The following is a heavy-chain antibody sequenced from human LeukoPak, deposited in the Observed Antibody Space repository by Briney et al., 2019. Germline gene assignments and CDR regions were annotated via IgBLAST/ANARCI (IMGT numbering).Heavy chain of an antibody. V-gene: IGHV3-7*01. CDR1: GFTFSTYW. CDR2: IKEDGSEK. J-gene: IGHJ4*02. D-gene: IGHD3-22*01. CDR3: ARDSSGYQ. Sequence: PGGSLRLSCAASGFTFSTYWMSWVRQAPGKGLEWVANIKEDGSEKYYGDFVKGRFTISRDNAKNSLYLQMNSLRAEDTAVYYCARDSSGYQWGQGTLVTVSS.